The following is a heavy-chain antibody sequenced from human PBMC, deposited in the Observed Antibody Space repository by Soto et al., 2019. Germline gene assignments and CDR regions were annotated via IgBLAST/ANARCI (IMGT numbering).Heavy chain of an antibody. CDR1: GYTFSDYY. D-gene: IGHD6-19*01. Sequence: SVKVSCKASGYTFSDYYMHWVRQAPGQGLEWMGWINANSGGTTYAQKFQGRVTMTRDTSISTAYMELSRLSSDDTAIYYCARLQIEVAGTNWGQGTLVTVSS. J-gene: IGHJ4*02. CDR2: INANSGGT. V-gene: IGHV1-2*02. CDR3: ARLQIEVAGTN.